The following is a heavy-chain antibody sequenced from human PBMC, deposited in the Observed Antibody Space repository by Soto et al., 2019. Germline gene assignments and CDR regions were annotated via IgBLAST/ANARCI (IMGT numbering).Heavy chain of an antibody. CDR1: GLTVSSYL. V-gene: IGHV3-7*01. CDR3: GRDGRSGCHLDS. Sequence: GGALRLACEACGLTVSSYLMSLVRQAPGKGLEWVANVRQDGSQKFLVDSVKGRFTISRDNAKNSMYLQMNSLRAEDTAVYCCGRDGRSGCHLDSSGQGPLGSVSS. CDR2: VRQDGSQK. D-gene: IGHD6-19*01. J-gene: IGHJ4*02.